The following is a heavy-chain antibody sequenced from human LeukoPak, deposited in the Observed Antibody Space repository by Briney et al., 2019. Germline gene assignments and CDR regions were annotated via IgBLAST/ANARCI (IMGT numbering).Heavy chain of an antibody. Sequence: PSETLSLTCTVSGGSISSHYWSWIRQPPGKGLEWIGYIYYSGSTNYNPSLKSRVTISVDTSKNQFSLKLSSVTAADTAVYYCAGTKETALRYCSSTSCSYYYYYMDVWGKGTTVTVSS. CDR3: AGTKETALRYCSSTSCSYYYYYMDV. V-gene: IGHV4-59*11. CDR2: IYYSGST. CDR1: GGSISSHY. J-gene: IGHJ6*03. D-gene: IGHD2-2*01.